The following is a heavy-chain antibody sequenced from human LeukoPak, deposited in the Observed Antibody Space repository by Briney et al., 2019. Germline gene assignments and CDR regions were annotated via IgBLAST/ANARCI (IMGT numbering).Heavy chain of an antibody. CDR3: ARCSPGDSSNFYAVLQY. CDR1: GYIFTNHG. Sequence: ASVKVSCKTSGYIFTNHGISWVRQAPGQGLEWLGGIIPVFGTTTYAQKFQAKVTMTADKSTNTAYLEISSLTSDDTAVYYCARCSPGDSSNFYAVLQYWGQGTQVTVST. D-gene: IGHD3-22*01. V-gene: IGHV1-69*06. J-gene: IGHJ4*02. CDR2: IIPVFGTT.